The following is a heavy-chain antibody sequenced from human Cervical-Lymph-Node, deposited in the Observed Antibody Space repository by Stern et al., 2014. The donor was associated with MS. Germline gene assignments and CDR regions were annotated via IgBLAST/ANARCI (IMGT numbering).Heavy chain of an antibody. CDR3: AKDRPRYNSQQNLDNWFDP. CDR2: ISGSGGST. D-gene: IGHD6-19*01. V-gene: IGHV3-23*04. Sequence: EVQLVESGGGLVQPGGSLRLSCAATGITFSSYAMSWVRQAPGKGLEWVSAISGSGGSTYYADSVKGRFTISRDNSKNTLYLQMNSLRAEDTAVYYCAKDRPRYNSQQNLDNWFDPWGQGTLVTVSS. CDR1: GITFSSYA. J-gene: IGHJ5*02.